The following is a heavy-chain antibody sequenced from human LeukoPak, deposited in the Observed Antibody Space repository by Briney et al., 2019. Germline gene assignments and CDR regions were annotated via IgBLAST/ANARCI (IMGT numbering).Heavy chain of an antibody. CDR2: IYSGGST. V-gene: IGHV3-53*01. CDR3: ARVSGWDSYFDY. D-gene: IGHD1-14*01. CDR1: GFTVSSNH. Sequence: GGSLRLSCAASGFTVSSNHMSWVRQAPGKGLEWVSVIYSGGSTYYADSVKGRFTISRDNSKNTLYLQMNSLRAEDTAVYYCARVSGWDSYFDYWGKGTLVTVSS. J-gene: IGHJ4*02.